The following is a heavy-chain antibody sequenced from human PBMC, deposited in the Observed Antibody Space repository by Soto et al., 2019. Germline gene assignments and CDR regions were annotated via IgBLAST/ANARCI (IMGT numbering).Heavy chain of an antibody. CDR1: GGSFRGYY. CDR2: INHSGST. D-gene: IGHD1-1*01. CDR3: AKVARDGYNFQLFDP. Sequence: WETRSLTCAVYGGSFRGYYWSWIRQPPGKGLEWIGEINHSGSTNYNPSLKSRVTISVDTSKNQFSLKVSSVTAADTAVYYCAKVARDGYNFQLFDPWGQGTLVTVSS. V-gene: IGHV4-34*01. J-gene: IGHJ5*02.